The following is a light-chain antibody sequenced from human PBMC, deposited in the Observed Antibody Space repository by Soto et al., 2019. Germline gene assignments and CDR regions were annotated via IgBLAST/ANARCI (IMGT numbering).Light chain of an antibody. CDR3: AAWDESLSGYV. V-gene: IGLV1-47*01. Sequence: QSVLTQPPSASGTPGQRVTISCSGSSSNIGTNYVFWYQHLPGTAPKLLIYRNNQRPSGVPDRFSASKSGTSASLAISGLRSEDEADYYCAAWDESLSGYVFGTGTKLTVL. J-gene: IGLJ1*01. CDR2: RNN. CDR1: SSNIGTNY.